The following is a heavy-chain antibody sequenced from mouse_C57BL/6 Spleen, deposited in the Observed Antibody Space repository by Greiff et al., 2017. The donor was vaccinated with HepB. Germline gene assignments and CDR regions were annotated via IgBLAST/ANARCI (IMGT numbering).Heavy chain of an antibody. V-gene: IGHV1-80*01. J-gene: IGHJ4*01. CDR1: GYAFSSYW. D-gene: IGHD2-5*01. CDR2: IYPGDGDT. CDR3: ARRYSNYGDYAMDY. Sequence: QVQLQQSGAELVKPGASVKISCKASGYAFSSYWMNWVKQRPGKGLEWIGQIYPGDGDTNYNGKFKGKATLTADKSSSTAYMQLSSLTSEDSAVYFCARRYSNYGDYAMDYWGQGTSVTVSS.